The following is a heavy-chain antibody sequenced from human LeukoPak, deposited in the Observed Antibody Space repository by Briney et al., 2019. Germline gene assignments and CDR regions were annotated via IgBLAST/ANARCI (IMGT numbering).Heavy chain of an antibody. CDR2: INWNGGSK. CDR1: GFTFEDYG. Sequence: GGSLRLSCAASGFTFEDYGMNWVLQPPGKGLEWVSGINWNGGSKRYADSAKGRFTISRDNAENSLYLQMNSLRAEDTALYFCARDLGVYALDHWGQGTLVTVSS. CDR3: ARDLGVYALDH. D-gene: IGHD2-8*01. J-gene: IGHJ4*02. V-gene: IGHV3-20*04.